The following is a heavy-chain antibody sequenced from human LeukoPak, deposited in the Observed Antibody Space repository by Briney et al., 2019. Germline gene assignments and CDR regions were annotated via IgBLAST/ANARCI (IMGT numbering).Heavy chain of an antibody. V-gene: IGHV3-21*04. CDR2: ISSRSSYI. D-gene: IGHD3-16*01. CDR3: VKGPSSGVWSYTDY. CDR1: GFSFSSFN. Sequence: GGSLRLSCAASGFSFSSFNVNWVRRAPGKGLEWVSAISSRSSYIYYADSVKGRFTISRDNAKNSLYLQMNSLRAGDTAIYYCVKGPSSGVWSYTDYWGQGTLVTVSS. J-gene: IGHJ4*02.